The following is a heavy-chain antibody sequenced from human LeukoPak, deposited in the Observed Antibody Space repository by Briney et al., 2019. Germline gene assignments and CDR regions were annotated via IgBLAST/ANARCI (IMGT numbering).Heavy chain of an antibody. CDR1: GFTSSDFW. CDR2: IRPDGTDA. J-gene: IGHJ4*02. Sequence: GGSLRLSCAASGFTSSDFWMHWVRQAPGKGPVWVSRIRPDGTDASYADSVKGRFTISRDNARNTLFLQISSLRDEDTAGYYCARDMWGTFDYWGQGTLVTVSS. V-gene: IGHV3-74*01. CDR3: ARDMWGTFDY. D-gene: IGHD7-27*01.